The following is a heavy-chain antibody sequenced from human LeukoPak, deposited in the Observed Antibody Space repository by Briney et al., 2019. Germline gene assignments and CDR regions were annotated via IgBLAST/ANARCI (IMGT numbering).Heavy chain of an antibody. CDR2: IFHSGTT. D-gene: IGHD2-15*01. CDR1: GYSISSGYS. CDR3: SRNGGSARIIDY. Sequence: SETLSLTCTVSGYSISSGYSWGWIRQPPGKGLEWIGSIFHSGTTYYNPSLKSRVTISVDTSTNQFSLKLTSVTAADTAVYYCSRNGGSARIIDYWGQGTLVTVSS. J-gene: IGHJ4*02. V-gene: IGHV4-38-2*02.